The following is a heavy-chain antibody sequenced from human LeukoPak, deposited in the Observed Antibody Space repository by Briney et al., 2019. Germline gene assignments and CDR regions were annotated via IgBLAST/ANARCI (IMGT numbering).Heavy chain of an antibody. D-gene: IGHD6-6*01. J-gene: IGHJ6*03. V-gene: IGHV1-18*01. CDR2: IDPYNGDT. CDR3: ARGVSYSSSSDYYYYYYMDV. Sequence: ASVKVSCKASGYTFTSYGISWVRQAPGHGLEWMGWIDPYNGDTKYAQSLQGRVTMTTDTSTSTAYMELRSLRSDDTAVYYCARGVSYSSSSDYYYYYYMDVWGKGTTVTVSS. CDR1: GYTFTSYG.